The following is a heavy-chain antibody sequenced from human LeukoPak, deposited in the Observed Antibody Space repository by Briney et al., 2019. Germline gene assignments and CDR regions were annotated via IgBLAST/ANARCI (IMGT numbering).Heavy chain of an antibody. CDR1: GFTFSSYN. J-gene: IGHJ4*02. CDR2: VTNSGSNT. V-gene: IGHV3-23*01. CDR3: AKTMGAIDHDY. D-gene: IGHD1-26*01. Sequence: GGSLRLSCATSGFTFSSYNMIWVRQAPGKGLEWVSTVTNSGSNTYYADSVKGRFTNSRDNSKNTLHLQMSSLRADDTAVYYCAKTMGAIDHDYWGQGTLVIVSS.